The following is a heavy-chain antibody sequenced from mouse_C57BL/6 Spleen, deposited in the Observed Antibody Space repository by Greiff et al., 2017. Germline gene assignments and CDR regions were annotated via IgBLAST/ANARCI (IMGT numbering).Heavy chain of an antibody. J-gene: IGHJ4*01. CDR2: INPYNGGT. Sequence: VQLQQSGPVLVKPGASVKMYCKASGYTFTDYYMNWVKQSHGKSLEWIGVINPYNGGTSYNQKFKGKATLTVDKSSSTAYMELNSLTSEDSAVYYCARGLGRWAMDYWGQGTSVTVSS. CDR1: GYTFTDYY. D-gene: IGHD4-1*01. V-gene: IGHV1-19*01. CDR3: ARGLGRWAMDY.